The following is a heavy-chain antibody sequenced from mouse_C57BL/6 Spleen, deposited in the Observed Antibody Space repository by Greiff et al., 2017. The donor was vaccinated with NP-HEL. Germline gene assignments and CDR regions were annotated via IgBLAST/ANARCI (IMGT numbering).Heavy chain of an antibody. CDR2: ISYDGSN. CDR3: AREEAYYYGSRGYAMDY. J-gene: IGHJ4*01. V-gene: IGHV3-6*01. Sequence: ESGPGLVKPSQSLSLTCSVTGYSITSGYYWNWIRQFPGNKLEWMGYISYDGSNNYNPSLKNRISITRDTSKNQFFLKLNSVTTEDTATYYCAREEAYYYGSRGYAMDYWGQGTSVTVSS. D-gene: IGHD1-1*01. CDR1: GYSITSGYY.